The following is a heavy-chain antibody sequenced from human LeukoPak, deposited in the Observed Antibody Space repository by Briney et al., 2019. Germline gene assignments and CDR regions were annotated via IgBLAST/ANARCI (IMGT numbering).Heavy chain of an antibody. CDR2: IIPIFGTA. Sequence: SVKVSCKASGGTFSSYAISWVRQAPGQGLEWMGGIIPIFGTANYAQKFQGRVTITTDESTSTAYMELSSLRSEDTAVYYCARVGAYPSAFDIWGQGTMVTVSS. J-gene: IGHJ3*02. V-gene: IGHV1-69*05. CDR3: ARVGAYPSAFDI. CDR1: GGTFSSYA.